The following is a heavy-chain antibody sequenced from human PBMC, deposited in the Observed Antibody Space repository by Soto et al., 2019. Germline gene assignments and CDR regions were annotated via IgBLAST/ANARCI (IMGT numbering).Heavy chain of an antibody. D-gene: IGHD3-9*01. CDR2: ISGDGSGT. J-gene: IGHJ4*02. V-gene: IGHV3-74*01. CDR1: GFTFNSYW. Sequence: HPGGSLRLSCAASGFTFNSYWMHWVRQAPGKGLVWVSRISGDGSGTNYADSVKGRFTISRDNAKNTLYLQMNSLRAEDTAVYYCASIILTGPIVDYWGQGTLVTVSS. CDR3: ASIILTGPIVDY.